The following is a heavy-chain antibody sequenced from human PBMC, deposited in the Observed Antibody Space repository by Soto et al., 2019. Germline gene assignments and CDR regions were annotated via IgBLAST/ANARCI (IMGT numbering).Heavy chain of an antibody. CDR3: GKEGPGHSSGWSSDY. J-gene: IGHJ4*02. CDR2: ISGSGHRT. Sequence: SLRLSCAASGFTFSAYGMSWVRQAPGKGLGWVSVISGSGHRTFSADSVKGRFTISRDNSQNTLYLQMNSLRAEDSAVYYCGKEGPGHSSGWSSDYWGQGTLVTVSS. V-gene: IGHV3-23*01. CDR1: GFTFSAYG. D-gene: IGHD6-19*01.